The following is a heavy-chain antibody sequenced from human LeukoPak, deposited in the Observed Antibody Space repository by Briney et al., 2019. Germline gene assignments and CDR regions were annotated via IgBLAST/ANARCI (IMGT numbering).Heavy chain of an antibody. CDR1: GFTFSSYA. J-gene: IGHJ4*01. CDR2: LFSGGDT. Sequence: GGSLRLSCAASGFTFSSYAMHWVRQAPGKGLEWVSVLFSGGDTYYADSVKDRFSISRDSSRETLFLQMNSLRADDTAVYYCARQGYDSGFDYWGHGTMVTVSS. V-gene: IGHV3-66*04. D-gene: IGHD5-12*01. CDR3: ARQGYDSGFDY.